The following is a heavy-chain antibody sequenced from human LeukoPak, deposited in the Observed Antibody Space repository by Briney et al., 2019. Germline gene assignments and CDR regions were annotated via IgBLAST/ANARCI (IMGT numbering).Heavy chain of an antibody. D-gene: IGHD2-21*02. J-gene: IGHJ4*02. CDR3: ARPSGNCGGDCYRLSY. CDR2: MNPNSGNT. Sequence: GASVKVSCKASGYNFTSYDINWVRQATGQGLEWMGWMNPNSGNTGYAQKFQGRLTMTRNTSISTAYTELSSLTSEDTAVYYCARPSGNCGGDCYRLSYWGQGALVTVSS. CDR1: GYNFTSYD. V-gene: IGHV1-8*01.